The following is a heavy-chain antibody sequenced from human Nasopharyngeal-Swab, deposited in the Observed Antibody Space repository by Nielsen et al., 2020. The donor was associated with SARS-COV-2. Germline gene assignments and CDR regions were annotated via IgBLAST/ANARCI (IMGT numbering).Heavy chain of an antibody. CDR3: ARDGLDYDFWSAYFMDV. Sequence: GGSLRVSCAASGFNFNNYNFNWVCQAPGKGLEWVSSISSSSSYIYYADSVKGRFTISRDNAKNSLYLQMNSLRAEDTAVYYCARDGLDYDFWSAYFMDVWGQGATVTVSS. V-gene: IGHV3-21*01. D-gene: IGHD3-3*01. CDR2: ISSSSSYI. CDR1: GFNFNNYN. J-gene: IGHJ6*02.